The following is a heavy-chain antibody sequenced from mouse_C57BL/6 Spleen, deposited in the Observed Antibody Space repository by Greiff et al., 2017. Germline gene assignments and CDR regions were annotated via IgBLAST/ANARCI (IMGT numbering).Heavy chain of an antibody. CDR3: ALMVTTNAYYFDY. CDR1: GYTFTSYW. D-gene: IGHD2-3*01. Sequence: QVQLQQPGAELVMPGASVKLSCKASGYTFTSYWMHWVKQRPGPGLEWIGEIDPSDSYTNYNQKFKGKSTLTVDKSSSTAYMQLSSLTSEDSAVYYCALMVTTNAYYFDYWGQGTTLTVSS. V-gene: IGHV1-69*01. J-gene: IGHJ2*01. CDR2: IDPSDSYT.